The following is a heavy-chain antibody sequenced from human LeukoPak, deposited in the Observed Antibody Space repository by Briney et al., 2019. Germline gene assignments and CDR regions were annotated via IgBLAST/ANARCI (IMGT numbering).Heavy chain of an antibody. CDR3: ARHDNTMIVVYPVPDAFDI. J-gene: IGHJ3*02. CDR2: IYYSGST. Sequence: PSETLSLTCTVSGGSISSYYWSWIRQPPGKGLEWIGYIYYSGSTNYNPSLKSRVTISVDTSKNQFSLKLSSVTAADTAVYYCARHDNTMIVVYPVPDAFDIWGQGTMVTVPS. D-gene: IGHD3-22*01. V-gene: IGHV4-59*08. CDR1: GGSISSYY.